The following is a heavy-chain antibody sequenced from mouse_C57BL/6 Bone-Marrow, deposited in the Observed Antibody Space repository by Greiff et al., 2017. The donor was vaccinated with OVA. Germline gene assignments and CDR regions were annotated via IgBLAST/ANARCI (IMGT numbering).Heavy chain of an antibody. CDR1: GYSFTGYY. CDR3: ARYYYGSSYIAY. J-gene: IGHJ3*01. Sequence: EVQLVESGPELVKPGASVKISCKASGYSFTGYYMNWVKQSPEKSLEWIGEINPSTGGTTYNQKFKAKATLTVDKSSSTAYMQLKSLTSDDSAVYYCARYYYGSSYIAYWGQGTLVTVSA. CDR2: INPSTGGT. V-gene: IGHV1-42*01. D-gene: IGHD1-1*01.